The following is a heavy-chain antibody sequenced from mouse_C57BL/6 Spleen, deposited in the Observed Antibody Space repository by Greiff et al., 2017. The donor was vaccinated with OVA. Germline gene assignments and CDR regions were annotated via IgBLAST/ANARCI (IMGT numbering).Heavy chain of an antibody. Sequence: QVQLQQSGPELVKPGASVKISCKASGYAFSSSWMNWVKQRPGKGLEWIGRIYPGDGDTNYNGKFKGKATLTADKSSSTAYMQLSSLTSEDSAVYFCARVYGSSYLYWYFDVWGTGTTVTVSS. CDR1: GYAFSSSW. CDR3: ARVYGSSYLYWYFDV. V-gene: IGHV1-82*01. J-gene: IGHJ1*03. CDR2: IYPGDGDT. D-gene: IGHD1-1*01.